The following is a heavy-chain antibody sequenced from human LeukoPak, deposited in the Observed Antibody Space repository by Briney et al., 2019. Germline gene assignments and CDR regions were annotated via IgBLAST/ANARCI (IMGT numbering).Heavy chain of an antibody. CDR3: AKVPKGAYYYAAVNY. Sequence: PGGSLRLSCAASGFTFSSYWMSWVRQAPGKGLEWVANIKQDGSEKYYVDSVKGRFTISRDNAKNSLYLQMNSLRVADTAVYYCAKVPKGAYYYAAVNYWGKETLFPVS. CDR2: IKQDGSEK. CDR1: GFTFSSYW. V-gene: IGHV3-7*03. D-gene: IGHD3-22*01. J-gene: IGHJ4*02.